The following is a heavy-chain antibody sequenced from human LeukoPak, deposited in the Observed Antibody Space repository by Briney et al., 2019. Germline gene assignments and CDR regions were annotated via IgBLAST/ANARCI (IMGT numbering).Heavy chain of an antibody. CDR3: AREIYCSASSCTGGVFDI. J-gene: IGHJ3*02. CDR1: GFAVSSNY. D-gene: IGHD2-15*01. V-gene: IGHV3-53*01. CDR2: IYSGGST. Sequence: GGSLRLSCAASGFAVSSNYMSWVRQAPGKGLEWVSVIYSGGSTYYADSVKGRFTISRDNSKNTLYLQMNSLRVEDTAVYYCAREIYCSASSCTGGVFDIWGQGTMVTVSS.